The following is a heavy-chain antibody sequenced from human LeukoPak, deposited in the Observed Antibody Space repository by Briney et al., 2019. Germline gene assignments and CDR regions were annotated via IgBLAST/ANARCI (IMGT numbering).Heavy chain of an antibody. Sequence: SETLSLTCTVSGGSISSYYWSWIRQPPGKGLEWIGYTHYSGSTSYNPSLKSRVTISVDTSKNQFSLKLTSVTAADTAMYYCASSLYDARGYYFDYWGQGTLVTVSS. J-gene: IGHJ4*02. V-gene: IGHV4-59*08. D-gene: IGHD4/OR15-4a*01. CDR2: THYSGST. CDR3: ASSLYDARGYYFDY. CDR1: GGSISSYY.